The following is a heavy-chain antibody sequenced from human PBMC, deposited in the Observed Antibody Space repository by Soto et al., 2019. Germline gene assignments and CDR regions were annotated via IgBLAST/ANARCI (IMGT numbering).Heavy chain of an antibody. D-gene: IGHD6-13*01. CDR1: GYSFTNYW. V-gene: IGHV5-51*01. CDR2: IHPGDSDT. Sequence: PGESLKISCQGSGYSFTNYWVGWVRQIPGRGLEWLGIIHPGDSDTRYSPFFQGQVTISADKSIITAYLQWSSLKASDTAIYYCARHNRYSSTWFEGWFDPWGQGTLVTVSS. CDR3: ARHNRYSSTWFEGWFDP. J-gene: IGHJ5*02.